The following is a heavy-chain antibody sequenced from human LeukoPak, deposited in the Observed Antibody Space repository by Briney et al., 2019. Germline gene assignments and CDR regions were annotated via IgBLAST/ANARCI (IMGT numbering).Heavy chain of an antibody. CDR2: ISGYNGNT. V-gene: IGHV1-18*01. D-gene: IGHD4-17*01. CDR3: ARVDDYGDYYYFDY. J-gene: IGHJ4*02. CDR1: GYTFIIYG. Sequence: ASVKVSFKASGYTFIIYGVSWVRQAPGQGLEWMGWISGYNGNTNYAQTFQGRLTMTTDTSTSTAYMELRSLRSDDTAVYYCARVDDYGDYYYFDYWGQGTLVTVSS.